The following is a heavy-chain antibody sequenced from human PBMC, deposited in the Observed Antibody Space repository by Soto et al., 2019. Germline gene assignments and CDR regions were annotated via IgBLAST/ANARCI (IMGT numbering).Heavy chain of an antibody. CDR1: GYMFTNNA. D-gene: IGHD2-8*01. CDR3: ERDQAYGMDV. Sequence: QVQLVQSGVEVKKPGASMKVSCKASGYMFTNNAITWVRQAPGQGLEWVGWVSAYNGDTNYAQKVQGRVAMTTDTSTSTAYMELRSLRSDDTAVYYCERDQAYGMDVWGQGTTVTVSS. J-gene: IGHJ6*02. V-gene: IGHV1-18*01. CDR2: VSAYNGDT.